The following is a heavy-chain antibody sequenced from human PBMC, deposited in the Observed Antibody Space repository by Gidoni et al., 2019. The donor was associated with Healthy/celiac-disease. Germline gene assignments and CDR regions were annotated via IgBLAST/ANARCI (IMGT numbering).Heavy chain of an antibody. Sequence: QVQLVQSGAEVKKPGSSVKVSCKASEGTFSSYAISRVRQAPGQGLEWMGGIIPIFGTANYAQKCQGRVTITADESTSTAYMELSSLRSEDTAVYYCARGNPYSYGLSDFDYWGQGTLVTVSS. CDR3: ARGNPYSYGLSDFDY. V-gene: IGHV1-69*01. D-gene: IGHD5-18*01. J-gene: IGHJ4*02. CDR2: IIPIFGTA. CDR1: EGTFSSYA.